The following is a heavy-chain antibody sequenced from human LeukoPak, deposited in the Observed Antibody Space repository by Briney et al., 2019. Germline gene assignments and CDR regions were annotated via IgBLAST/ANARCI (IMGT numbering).Heavy chain of an antibody. Sequence: GGSLRLSCAASGFTFSNFAMSWVRQAPGKGLEWVSVISGSGDSADYADSVKGRFTLSRDNSENTLYLQMNSLRVEDTAVYYFAKDQRAYYYGSGSYQVDYWGQGTLVTVSS. CDR2: ISGSGDSA. CDR1: GFTFSNFA. V-gene: IGHV3-23*01. CDR3: AKDQRAYYYGSGSYQVDY. D-gene: IGHD3-10*01. J-gene: IGHJ4*02.